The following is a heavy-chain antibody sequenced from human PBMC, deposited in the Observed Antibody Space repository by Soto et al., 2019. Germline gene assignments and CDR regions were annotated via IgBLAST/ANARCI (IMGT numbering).Heavy chain of an antibody. CDR2: IYYSGST. CDR3: ARQDYGDYGFAFDI. D-gene: IGHD4-17*01. V-gene: IGHV4-39*01. CDR1: GGSISSSSYY. Sequence: SETLSLTCTVSGGSISSSSYYWGWIRQPPGKGLEWIGSIYYSGSTYYNPSLKSRVTISVDTSKNQFSLKLSSVTAADTAVYYCARQDYGDYGFAFDIWGQGTMVTVSS. J-gene: IGHJ3*02.